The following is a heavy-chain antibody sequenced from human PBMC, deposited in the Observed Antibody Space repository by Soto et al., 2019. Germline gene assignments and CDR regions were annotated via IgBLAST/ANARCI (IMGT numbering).Heavy chain of an antibody. CDR1: GFTFSLYG. D-gene: IGHD6-6*01. CDR3: ARDIAVRRIDE. V-gene: IGHV3-33*01. CDR2: IWYDGSAT. J-gene: IGHJ4*02. Sequence: QVQLVQSGGGVVQPGKSLRLSCGASGFTFSLYGMHWVRQAPGKGLEWVSFIWYDGSATYYGDTVKGRFTISKDDSTNTLYLQMNSLGAEDTAVYYCARDIAVRRIDEWGQGTLVTVAS.